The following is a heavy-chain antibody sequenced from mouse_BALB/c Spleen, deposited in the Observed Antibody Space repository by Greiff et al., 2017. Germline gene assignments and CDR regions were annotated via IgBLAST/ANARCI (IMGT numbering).Heavy chain of an antibody. CDR3: ARESYYGNYVYSLDY. V-gene: IGHV1-69*02. J-gene: IGHJ4*01. Sequence: QVQLQQSGAELVKPGAPVKLSCKASGYTFTSYWMNWVKQRPGRGLEWIGRIDPSDSETHYNQKFKDKATLTVDKSSSTAYIQLSSLTSEDSAVYYCARESYYGNYVYSLDYWGQGTSVTVSS. CDR1: GYTFTSYW. D-gene: IGHD2-1*01. CDR2: IDPSDSET.